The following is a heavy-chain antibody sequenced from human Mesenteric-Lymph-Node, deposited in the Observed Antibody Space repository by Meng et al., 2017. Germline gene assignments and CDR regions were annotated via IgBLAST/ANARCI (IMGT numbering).Heavy chain of an antibody. Sequence: GGSLRLSCVASGFTFSSFTMTWVRQAPGKGPEWVSCITGGGNTYYKYYTESVKGRFTISRDNSEHALYLQMNSLRAGDTAVYYCADQYCGAGRCNSGRFPLDYWGQGTLVTVSS. V-gene: IGHV3-23*01. J-gene: IGHJ4*02. D-gene: IGHD2-21*01. CDR2: ITGGGNTYYK. CDR3: ADQYCGAGRCNSGRFPLDY. CDR1: GFTFSSFT.